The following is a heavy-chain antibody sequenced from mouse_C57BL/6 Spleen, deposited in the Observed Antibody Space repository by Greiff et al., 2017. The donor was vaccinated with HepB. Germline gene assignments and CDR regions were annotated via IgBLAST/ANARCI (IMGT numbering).Heavy chain of an antibody. CDR2: IDPETGGT. V-gene: IGHV1-15*01. Sequence: VHLVESGAELVRPGASVTLSCKASGYTFTDYEMHWVKQTPVHGLEWIGAIDPETGGTAYNQKFKGKAILTADKSSSTAYMELRSLTSEDSAVYYCTIGGFPFAMDYWGQGTSVTVSS. D-gene: IGHD3-3*01. CDR3: TIGGFPFAMDY. J-gene: IGHJ4*01. CDR1: GYTFTDYE.